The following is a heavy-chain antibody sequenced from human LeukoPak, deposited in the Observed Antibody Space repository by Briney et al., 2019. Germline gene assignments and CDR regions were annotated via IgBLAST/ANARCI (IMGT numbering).Heavy chain of an antibody. CDR2: INHSGST. D-gene: IGHD3-22*01. CDR3: ARRANYYDSSGRPFPFDY. V-gene: IGHV4-34*01. J-gene: IGHJ4*02. CDR1: GGSFSAYY. Sequence: SETLSLTCAVYGGSFSAYYWSWIRQPPGKGLEWIGEINHSGSTKYNPSLKSRVTISVDTSKNQFSLKLGSVTAADTAVYYCARRANYYDSSGRPFPFDYWGQGSLVTVSS.